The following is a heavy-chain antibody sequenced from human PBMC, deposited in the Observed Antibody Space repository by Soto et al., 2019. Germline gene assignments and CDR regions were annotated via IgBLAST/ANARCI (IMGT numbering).Heavy chain of an antibody. J-gene: IGHJ3*01. CDR3: ATWHEREHAYDV. CDR1: GLTISGKKY. V-gene: IGHV3-53*01. Sequence: GGSLRLSCAAFGLTISGKKYVAWVRQAPGKGLEWVSGLYDVDGSFYADSVRGRFTTSSDSSKTTVYLQMNDLSPDDTAVYYCATWHEREHAYDVWGQGTTVTVSS. CDR2: LYDVDGS. D-gene: IGHD1-1*01.